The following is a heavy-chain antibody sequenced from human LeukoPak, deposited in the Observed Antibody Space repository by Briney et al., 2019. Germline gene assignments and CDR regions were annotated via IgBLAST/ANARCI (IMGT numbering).Heavy chain of an antibody. CDR3: ATSYDSSGFQFDY. J-gene: IGHJ4*02. Sequence: ASVKVSCKVSGYTLTELSMHWVRQAPGKGLEWMGGFDPEDGETIYAQKFQGGVTMTEDTSTDTAYMELSSLRSEDTAVYYCATSYDSSGFQFDYWGQGTLVTVSS. D-gene: IGHD3-22*01. CDR2: FDPEDGET. V-gene: IGHV1-24*01. CDR1: GYTLTELS.